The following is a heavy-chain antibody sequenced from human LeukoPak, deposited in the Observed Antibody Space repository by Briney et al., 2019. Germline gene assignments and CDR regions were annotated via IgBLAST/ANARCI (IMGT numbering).Heavy chain of an antibody. J-gene: IGHJ4*02. CDR2: IKSKTDGGTT. CDR3: TTRIPVAAPWDY. Sequence: PAGSLRLSCAASGFTFSNAWMSWVRQAPGKGLEWVGRIKSKTDGGTTDYAAPVKGRFTISRDDSKNTLYLQMNSLKTEDTAVYYCTTRIPVAAPWDYWGQGTLVTVSS. CDR1: GFTFSNAW. D-gene: IGHD6-19*01. V-gene: IGHV3-15*01.